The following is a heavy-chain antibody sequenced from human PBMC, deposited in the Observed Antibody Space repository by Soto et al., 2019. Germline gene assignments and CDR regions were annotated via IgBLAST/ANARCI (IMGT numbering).Heavy chain of an antibody. CDR3: ARVDRNSDAFDI. V-gene: IGHV1-58*01. J-gene: IGHJ3*02. D-gene: IGHD1-7*01. CDR2: IVVGSGST. CDR1: GFTFTSSA. Sequence: SVKVSCKASGFTFTSSAVQWVRQARGQRLECIGWIVVGSGSTNYAQKFQERVTMTRDTSISTVYMELSRLRSDDTAVYYCARVDRNSDAFDIWGQGTMVTVSS.